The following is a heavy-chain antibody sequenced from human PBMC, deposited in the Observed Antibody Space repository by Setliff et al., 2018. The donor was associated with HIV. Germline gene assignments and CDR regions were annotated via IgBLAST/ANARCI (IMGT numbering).Heavy chain of an antibody. D-gene: IGHD4-17*01. J-gene: IGHJ6*03. Sequence: PGKGLEWMGRVEPQHGETIFAGKFQGRVTITADTSTDTAYMELSSLRSEDTAVYFCARGTTATDYYYYMDVWGKGTSVTVSS. CDR3: ARGTTATDYYYYMDV. V-gene: IGHV1-69-2*01. CDR2: VEPQHGET.